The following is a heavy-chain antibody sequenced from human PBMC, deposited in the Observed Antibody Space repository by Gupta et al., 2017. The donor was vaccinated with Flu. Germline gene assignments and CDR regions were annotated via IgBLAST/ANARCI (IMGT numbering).Heavy chain of an antibody. CDR3: ARVIHGGNFDPLDP. J-gene: IGHJ5*02. CDR2: VNPDSGGT. Sequence: QVQLVQSGAEVKTPGASVKVTCKASGYRFTSYWIHWVRHAPGQGFEWMGRVNPDSGGTDYAQKFQGRVTMTRDTSVTTVYMELTALRSDDTAVYYCARVIHGGNFDPLDPWGQGTLVTVSS. V-gene: IGHV1-2*06. D-gene: IGHD3-9*01. CDR1: GYRFTSYW.